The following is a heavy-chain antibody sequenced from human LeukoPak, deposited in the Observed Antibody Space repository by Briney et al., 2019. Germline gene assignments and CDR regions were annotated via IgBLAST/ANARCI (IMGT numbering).Heavy chain of an antibody. D-gene: IGHD2-2*01. CDR1: GFSFSSYW. J-gene: IGHJ6*03. CDR2: IKEDGSEK. Sequence: PGGSLRLSCAASGFSFSSYWMSWVRQAPGKGLEWVANIKEDGSEKNYVDSVKGRFTISRDNAKNSLDLQMNSLRAEDTAVYYCARDPRTYCSSTSCSPEGLYYYMDVWGEGTTVTVSS. CDR3: ARDPRTYCSSTSCSPEGLYYYMDV. V-gene: IGHV3-7*01.